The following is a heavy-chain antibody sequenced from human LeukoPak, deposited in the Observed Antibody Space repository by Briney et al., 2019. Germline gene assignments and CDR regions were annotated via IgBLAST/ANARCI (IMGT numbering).Heavy chain of an antibody. Sequence: GESLRLSCAASGFTFSSYAMSWVRQAPGKGLEWASGISGNGGQTHYADSVKGRFTISRDNSKNTLYLQMNSLRADDTAVYYCAKERSSGWPFDYWGQGTLVTVSS. J-gene: IGHJ4*02. CDR1: GFTFSSYA. D-gene: IGHD6-19*01. V-gene: IGHV3-23*01. CDR2: ISGNGGQT. CDR3: AKERSSGWPFDY.